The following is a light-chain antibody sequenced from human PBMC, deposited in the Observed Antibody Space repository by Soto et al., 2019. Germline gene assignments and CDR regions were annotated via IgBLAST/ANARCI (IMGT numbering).Light chain of an antibody. Sequence: DVVMTQSPLSLPVTLGQPASISCRSSQSLIHSDGDTYLNWFQQRPGQSPRRLIYKVSDRDSGVPDRFSGSGSGTDFILKISRVEAEDVGVYYCMQGTHWPWTFGQGTEVEIK. CDR1: QSLIHSDGDTY. V-gene: IGKV2-30*02. J-gene: IGKJ1*01. CDR3: MQGTHWPWT. CDR2: KVS.